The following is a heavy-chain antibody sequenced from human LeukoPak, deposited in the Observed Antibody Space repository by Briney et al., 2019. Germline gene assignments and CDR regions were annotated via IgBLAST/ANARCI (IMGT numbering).Heavy chain of an antibody. Sequence: SETLSLTCTVYGGSISTNYNYWSWIRQPAGKGLEWIGHIYTSGNTNYNPSLKSRVTISVDTSKNQLSLKLSSVTAADTAVYYCARGHCRSNNCPHDSSWPFDPWGQGTLVTVSS. CDR2: IYTSGNT. CDR3: ARGHCRSNNCPHDSSWPFDP. V-gene: IGHV4-61*09. J-gene: IGHJ5*02. CDR1: GGSISTNYNY. D-gene: IGHD2-2*01.